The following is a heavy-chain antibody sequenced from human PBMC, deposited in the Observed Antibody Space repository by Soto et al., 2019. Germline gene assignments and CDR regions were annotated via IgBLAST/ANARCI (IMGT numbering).Heavy chain of an antibody. D-gene: IGHD6-13*01. J-gene: IGHJ5*01. CDR1: GFTFSSYE. CDR3: ARARTIAAAVHWFDP. CDR2: ISSSGSTI. Sequence: GGSLRLSCAASGFTFSSYEMSWVRQAPGKGLEWVSYISSSGSTIYYADSVKGRFTISRDNAKNSLYLQMNSLRAEDTAVYYCARARTIAAAVHWFDPWGQGTLVTVSS. V-gene: IGHV3-48*03.